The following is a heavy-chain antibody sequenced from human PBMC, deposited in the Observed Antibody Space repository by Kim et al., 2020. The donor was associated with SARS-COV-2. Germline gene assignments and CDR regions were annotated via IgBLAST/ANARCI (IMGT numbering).Heavy chain of an antibody. CDR1: GFTFDDYA. CDR3: AKGGAVAGPYYYYYMDV. V-gene: IGHV3-9*01. J-gene: IGHJ6*03. Sequence: GGSLRLSCAASGFTFDDYAMHWVRQAPGKGLEWVSGISWNSGSIGYADSVKGRFTISRDNAKNSLYLQMNSLRAEDTALYYCAKGGAVAGPYYYYYMDVWGKGTTVTVSS. D-gene: IGHD6-19*01. CDR2: ISWNSGSI.